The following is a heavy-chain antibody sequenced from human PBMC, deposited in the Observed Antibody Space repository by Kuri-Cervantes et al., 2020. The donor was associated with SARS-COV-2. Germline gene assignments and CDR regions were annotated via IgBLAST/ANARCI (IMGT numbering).Heavy chain of an antibody. CDR1: GFIFSANG. CDR3: ARGRAATNWFDP. D-gene: IGHD6-13*01. Sequence: GESLKISCAASGFIFSANGMHWVRQAPGKGLEWVAFIRHDESNKYYADSVKGRFTISRDNAKNTLYLQMNSLRAEDTAVYYCARGRAATNWFDPWGQGTRVTVSS. J-gene: IGHJ5*02. V-gene: IGHV3-30*02. CDR2: IRHDESNK.